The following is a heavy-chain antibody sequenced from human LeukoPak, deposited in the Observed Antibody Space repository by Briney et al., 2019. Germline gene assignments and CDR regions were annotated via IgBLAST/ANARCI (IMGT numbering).Heavy chain of an antibody. CDR3: ARHGSGYLFDH. V-gene: IGHV3-7*01. J-gene: IGHJ4*02. D-gene: IGHD3-22*01. CDR2: MKQDGREK. CDR1: GFSFTNYW. Sequence: GGSLRLSCVASGFSFTNYWMTWVRQAPGKGLEWVANMKQDGREKYYVDSVKGRFTISRDNAKNSLYLQMNSLRAEDTAVYYCARHGSGYLFDHWGQGTLVTVSS.